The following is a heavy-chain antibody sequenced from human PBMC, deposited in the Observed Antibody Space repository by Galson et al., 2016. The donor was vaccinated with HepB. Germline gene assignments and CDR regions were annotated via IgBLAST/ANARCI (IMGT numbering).Heavy chain of an antibody. CDR2: ISGDGAP. CDR1: GFTFSSYA. CDR3: ARDRGFYSSTWD. Sequence: SLRLSCAASGFTFSSYAMNWVRQAPRKGLEWVSSISGDGAPYYVDSMKGRFTISRDNSKDTLYLQMISPRAEDTAVYYCARDRGFYSSTWDWGQGTLVTVSS. V-gene: IGHV3-23*01. D-gene: IGHD2-2*01. J-gene: IGHJ4*02.